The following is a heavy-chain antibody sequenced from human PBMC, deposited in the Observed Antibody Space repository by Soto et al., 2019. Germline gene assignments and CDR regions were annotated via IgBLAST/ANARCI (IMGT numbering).Heavy chain of an antibody. V-gene: IGHV4-31*03. CDR3: ARVLQPGGYIDLYGMDV. J-gene: IGHJ6*02. Sequence: SETLSLTCTVSGGSISSGGYYWSWIRQHPGKGLEWIGYIYYSGSTYYNPSLKSRVTISVDTSKNQFSLKLSSVTAADTAVYYCARVLQPGGYIDLYGMDVWGQGTTVTVSS. CDR2: IYYSGST. CDR1: GGSISSGGYY. D-gene: IGHD6-13*01.